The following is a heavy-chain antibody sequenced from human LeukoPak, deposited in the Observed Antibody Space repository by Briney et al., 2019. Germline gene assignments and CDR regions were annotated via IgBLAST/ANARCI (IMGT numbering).Heavy chain of an antibody. J-gene: IGHJ4*02. V-gene: IGHV3-74*01. D-gene: IGHD6-13*01. CDR3: ASTSGLYSTSLDS. CDR2: INSGGSST. Sequence: GYLSFYCAASGFTFGSYWMHRLRQAPGKELVWVLRINSGGSSTSYADSVKGRFTISTDNAKNTLYLQMHSLRAEDTAVYSCASTSGLYSTSLDSWGQGTLVTVSS. CDR1: GFTFGSYW.